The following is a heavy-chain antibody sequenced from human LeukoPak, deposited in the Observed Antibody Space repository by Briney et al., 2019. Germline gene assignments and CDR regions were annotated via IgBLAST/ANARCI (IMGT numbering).Heavy chain of an antibody. CDR3: ARVVVAATNNWFDP. CDR1: GYTFTDYY. CDR2: INPNSGGT. D-gene: IGHD2-15*01. V-gene: IGHV1-2*02. J-gene: IGHJ5*02. Sequence: VASVKVSCKASGYTFTDYYMHWVRQAPGQGLEWMGWINPNSGGTNYAQKFQGRVTMTRDTSISTAYMELSRLRSDDTAVYYCARVVVAATNNWFDPWGQGTLVTVSS.